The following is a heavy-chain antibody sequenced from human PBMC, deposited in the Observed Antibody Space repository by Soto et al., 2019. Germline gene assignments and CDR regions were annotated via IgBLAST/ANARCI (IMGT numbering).Heavy chain of an antibody. CDR3: AREGWLLWFGELFGSYYYGMDV. V-gene: IGHV1-18*04. Sequence: PEASVKVSCKASGYTFTSYGISWVRQAPGQGXEWMGWISAYNGNTNYAQKLQGRVTMTTDTSTSTAYMELRSLRSDDTAVYYCAREGWLLWFGELFGSYYYGMDVWGQGTTVTVSS. CDR2: ISAYNGNT. J-gene: IGHJ6*02. D-gene: IGHD3-10*01. CDR1: GYTFTSYG.